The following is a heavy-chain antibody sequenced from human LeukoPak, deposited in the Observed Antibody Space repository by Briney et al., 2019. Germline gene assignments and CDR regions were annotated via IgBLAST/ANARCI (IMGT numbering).Heavy chain of an antibody. Sequence: GGSLRLSWAAAGFTFSTYGMDWVRQAPGEGRGWVAVISYEGSNEYYADSVKGRFTISRHNSENTLYLQMRPLSAQHTPVYYCAKEFHRGLPHYWRQGTLVTVPS. J-gene: IGHJ4*02. V-gene: IGHV3-30*18. CDR3: AKEFHRGLPHY. D-gene: IGHD2-21*01. CDR1: GFTFSTYG. CDR2: ISYEGSNE.